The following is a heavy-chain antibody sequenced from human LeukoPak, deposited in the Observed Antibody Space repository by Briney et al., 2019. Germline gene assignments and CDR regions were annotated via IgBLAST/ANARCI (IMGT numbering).Heavy chain of an antibody. J-gene: IGHJ5*02. CDR1: GYTFTSYY. D-gene: IGHD2-2*01. CDR2: INPSGGST. V-gene: IGHV1-46*03. Sequence: ASVKVSCKASGYTFTSYYMHWVRQAPGQGLEWMGIINPSGGSTSYAQKFQGRVTITRDTSTSTVYMELSSLRSEDTAVYYCARGYCSSTSCYGLVWFDPWGQGTLVTVSS. CDR3: ARGYCSSTSCYGLVWFDP.